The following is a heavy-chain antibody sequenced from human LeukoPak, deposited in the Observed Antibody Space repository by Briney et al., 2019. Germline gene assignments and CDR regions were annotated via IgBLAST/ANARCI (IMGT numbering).Heavy chain of an antibody. V-gene: IGHV4-34*01. J-gene: IGHJ4*02. CDR2: INHVGST. D-gene: IGHD3-10*01. Sequence: SETLSLTCAVYGGSFSGYYWSWIRQPPGKGLEWIGDINHVGSTNYNPSLESRVTISGDTSNNQFSLKLRSVTAADTAVYFCARAKVVRGVMAYWGQGTLVTVSS. CDR1: GGSFSGYY. CDR3: ARAKVVRGVMAY.